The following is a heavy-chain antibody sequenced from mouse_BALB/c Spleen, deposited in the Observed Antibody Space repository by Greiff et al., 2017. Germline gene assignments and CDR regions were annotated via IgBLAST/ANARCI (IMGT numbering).Heavy chain of an antibody. J-gene: IGHJ4*01. CDR1: GYTFTSYY. Sequence: QVQLQQSGADLVKPGASVKLSCKASGYTFTSYYMYWVKQRPGQGLEWIGEINPSNGGTNFNEKFKSKATLTVDKTSSTAYMQLSSLTSEDSAVYDCTREGITTAIYAMDDWGEGTSVTVSS. CDR3: TREGITTAIYAMDD. CDR2: INPSNGGT. D-gene: IGHD1-2*01. V-gene: IGHV1S81*02.